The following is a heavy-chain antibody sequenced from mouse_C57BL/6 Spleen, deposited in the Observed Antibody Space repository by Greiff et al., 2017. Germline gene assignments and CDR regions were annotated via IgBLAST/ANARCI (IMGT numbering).Heavy chain of an antibody. V-gene: IGHV3-6*01. CDR3: ARRGYYGYYAMDY. J-gene: IGHJ4*01. CDR2: ISYDGSN. CDR1: GYSITSGYY. D-gene: IGHD1-1*01. Sequence: EVKLQESGPGLVKPSQSLSLTCSVTGYSITSGYYWNWIRQFPGNKLEWMGYISYDGSNNYNPSLKNRISITRDTSKNQFFLKLNSVTTEDTATYYCARRGYYGYYAMDYWGQGTSVTVSS.